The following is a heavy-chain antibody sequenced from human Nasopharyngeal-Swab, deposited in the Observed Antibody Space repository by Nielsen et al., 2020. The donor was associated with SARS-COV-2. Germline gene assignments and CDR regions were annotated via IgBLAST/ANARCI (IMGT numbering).Heavy chain of an antibody. CDR2: ISYSGST. Sequence: WIRQPPGKGLEWIGSISYSGSTNYNPSFKSRVTISVDTSKNQFSLKLSSVTAADTAVYYCARLTYYYDSSGYTNTHPDYWGQGTLVTVSS. CDR3: ARLTYYYDSSGYTNTHPDY. J-gene: IGHJ4*02. V-gene: IGHV4-59*08. D-gene: IGHD3-22*01.